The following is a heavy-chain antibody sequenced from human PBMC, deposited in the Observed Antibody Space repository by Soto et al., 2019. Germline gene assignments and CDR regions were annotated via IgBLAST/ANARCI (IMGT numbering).Heavy chain of an antibody. D-gene: IGHD5-18*01. CDR2: IYYSGST. Sequence: QVQLQESGPGLVKPSQTLSLTCTVSGGSISSGGYYWSWIRQHPGKGLEWIGYIYYSGSTYYNPSLKSRVTILVDTSKNQFSLKLSSVTAADTAVYYCARDGADTAMVPGDYGMDVWGQGTTVTVSS. CDR1: GGSISSGGYY. CDR3: ARDGADTAMVPGDYGMDV. V-gene: IGHV4-31*03. J-gene: IGHJ6*02.